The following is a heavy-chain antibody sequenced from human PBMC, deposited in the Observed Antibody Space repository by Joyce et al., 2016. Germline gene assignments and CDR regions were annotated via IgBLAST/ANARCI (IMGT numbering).Heavy chain of an antibody. Sequence: EVQLVESGGVVVQPGGSLRLSCAASGFTFDDYAMHWVRQAPGKGLDWVSVINWDGCTTYDAASVKGRFTISRDNSKNSLYLQMSSLTLEDTALYYCARSSGPEDYFAMDVWGQGTTVTVSS. CDR1: GFTFDDYA. D-gene: IGHD3-22*01. J-gene: IGHJ6*02. CDR3: ARSSGPEDYFAMDV. CDR2: INWDGCTT. V-gene: IGHV3-43D*04.